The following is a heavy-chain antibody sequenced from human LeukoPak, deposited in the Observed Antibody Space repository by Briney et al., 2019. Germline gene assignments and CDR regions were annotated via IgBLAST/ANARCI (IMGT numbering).Heavy chain of an antibody. CDR2: IWYDGYNK. D-gene: IGHD3-10*01. Sequence: GGSLRLSCSASGFIFSNYGMHWVRQAPGKGLEWVAGIWYDGYNKFYADSAKGRFTISRDNSKNTLYLQMSSLRAEDTALYYCARVSHYGSGYYYTLAYWGQGTLVTVSS. V-gene: IGHV3-33*08. CDR1: GFIFSNYG. CDR3: ARVSHYGSGYYYTLAY. J-gene: IGHJ4*02.